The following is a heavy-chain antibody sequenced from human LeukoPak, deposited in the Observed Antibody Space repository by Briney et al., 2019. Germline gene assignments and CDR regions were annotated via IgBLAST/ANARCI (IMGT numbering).Heavy chain of an antibody. J-gene: IGHJ4*02. CDR3: ARAEYSSSSFDY. CDR2: INPNSGGT. V-gene: IGHV1-2*06. Sequence: ASVKVSCKASGYTFTGYYMHWVRQAPGQGLEWVGRINPNSGGTNYAQKFQGRVTMTRDTSISTAYMELSRLRSDDTAVYYCARAEYSSSSFDYWGQGTLVTVSS. CDR1: GYTFTGYY. D-gene: IGHD6-6*01.